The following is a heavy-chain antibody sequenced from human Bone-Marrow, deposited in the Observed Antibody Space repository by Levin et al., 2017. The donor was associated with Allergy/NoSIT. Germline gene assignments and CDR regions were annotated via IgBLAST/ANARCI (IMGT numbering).Heavy chain of an antibody. V-gene: IGHV3-48*03. CDR2: ISSSGSTI. CDR3: ARDITMVRGVITNYYYYYGMDV. Sequence: GGSLRLSCAASGFTFSSYEMNWVRQAPGKGLEWVSYISSSGSTIYYADSVKGRFTISRDNAKNSLYLQMNSLRAEDTAVYYCARDITMVRGVITNYYYYYGMDVWGQGTTVTVSS. D-gene: IGHD3-10*01. J-gene: IGHJ6*02. CDR1: GFTFSSYE.